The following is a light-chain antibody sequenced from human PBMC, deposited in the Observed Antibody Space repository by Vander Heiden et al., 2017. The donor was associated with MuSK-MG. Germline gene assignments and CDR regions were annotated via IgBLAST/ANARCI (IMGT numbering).Light chain of an antibody. CDR2: GAS. CDR1: QSVSSSY. J-gene: IGKJ2*01. CDR3: QQYYLRVYT. Sequence: EIVFTQSPGTLSLSPGERATLSCRASQSVSSSYLAWYQQKPGQAPRLLIYGASSRATGIPDRFSGSGSGTDFTLTISRLEPEDFAVYYCQQYYLRVYTFGQGTKLEIK. V-gene: IGKV3-20*01.